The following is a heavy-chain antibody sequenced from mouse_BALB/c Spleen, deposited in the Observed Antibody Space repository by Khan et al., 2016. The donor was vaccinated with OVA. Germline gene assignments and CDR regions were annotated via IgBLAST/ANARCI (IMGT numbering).Heavy chain of an antibody. CDR3: ARPPYVSYVMVY. J-gene: IGHJ4*01. CDR2: INTYTGEP. Sequence: QIQLVQSGPELKKPGETVKISCKASGYTFTHYGMNWVKQAPGKGLKWMGWINTYTGEPTYADDFKGRFAFSLETSASTAYLQINNLKNEDTATDFCARPPYVSYVMVYWGQGTSVTVSS. D-gene: IGHD1-1*01. CDR1: GYTFTHYG. V-gene: IGHV9-3-1*01.